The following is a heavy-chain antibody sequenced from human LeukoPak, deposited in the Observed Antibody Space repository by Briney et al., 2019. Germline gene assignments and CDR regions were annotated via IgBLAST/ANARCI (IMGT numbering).Heavy chain of an antibody. J-gene: IGHJ4*02. Sequence: GDPLKISFKRPGYSFATSCIAWVSRMPGKGLDWIDIIEHAESDTRNSSSFQGQVTISADKSISTAYLQWSKLKASDTAIYYCAKQIVYVANRYFDYWGQGTLVTVSS. CDR1: GYSFATSC. CDR3: AKQIVYVANRYFDY. D-gene: IGHD2-21*01. V-gene: IGHV5-51*01. CDR2: IEHAESDT.